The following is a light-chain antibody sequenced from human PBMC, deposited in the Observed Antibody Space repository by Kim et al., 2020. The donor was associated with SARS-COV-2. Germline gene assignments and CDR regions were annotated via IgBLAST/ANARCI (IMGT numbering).Light chain of an antibody. CDR2: DAS. V-gene: IGKV3-11*01. CDR1: QSVSSY. J-gene: IGKJ4*01. Sequence: PGESATLSCRARQSVSSYLAWDQQKPGQAPRLLIYDASNRATGIPARFSGSGSGTDFTLTISSLEPEDFAVYYCQQRSNWPPALTFGGGTKVDIK. CDR3: QQRSNWPPALT.